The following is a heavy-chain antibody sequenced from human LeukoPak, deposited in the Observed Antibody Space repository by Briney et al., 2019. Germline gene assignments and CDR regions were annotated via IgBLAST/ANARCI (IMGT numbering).Heavy chain of an antibody. CDR1: GGSISSSSYY. V-gene: IGHV4-39*01. CDR2: IYFSGST. CDR3: ASRRGSFDAFDI. J-gene: IGHJ3*02. D-gene: IGHD3-10*01. Sequence: SETLSLTCTVSGGSISSSSYYWGWIRQPPGKGLEWIGSIYFSGSTYYKSSLKSRVTISVDTSKNQFSLKLSSVTAADTAVYYCASRRGSFDAFDIWGQGTMVTVSS.